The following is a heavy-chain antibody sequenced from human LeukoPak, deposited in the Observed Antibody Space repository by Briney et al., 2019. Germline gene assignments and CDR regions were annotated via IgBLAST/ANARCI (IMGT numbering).Heavy chain of an antibody. CDR3: ARGGGDGYNYRFDY. V-gene: IGHV1-69*04. D-gene: IGHD5-24*01. J-gene: IGHJ4*02. CDR1: GGTFSSYA. Sequence: SVKASCKASGGTFSSYAISLVRQAPGHRLEWMGRIIPIFGIANYAQNFQGRVTITADKSTSTANMELSSLRSEDTAVYYCARGGGDGYNYRFDYWGQGTLVTVSS. CDR2: IIPIFGIA.